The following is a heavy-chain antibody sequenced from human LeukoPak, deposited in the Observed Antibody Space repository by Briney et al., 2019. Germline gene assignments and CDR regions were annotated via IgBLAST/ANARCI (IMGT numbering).Heavy chain of an antibody. V-gene: IGHV5-51*01. Sequence: GESLKISCKGSGYSFTSYWIGWVRQMPGKGLEWMGIIYPGDSDTRYSPSFQGQVAISADKSISTAYLQWSSLKASDTAMYYCARSITIYSYGLDAFDIWGQGTMVTVSS. CDR3: ARSITIYSYGLDAFDI. CDR2: IYPGDSDT. D-gene: IGHD5-18*01. J-gene: IGHJ3*02. CDR1: GYSFTSYW.